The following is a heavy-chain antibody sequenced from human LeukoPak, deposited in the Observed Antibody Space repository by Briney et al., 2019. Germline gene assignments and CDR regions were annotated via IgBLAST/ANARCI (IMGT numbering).Heavy chain of an antibody. CDR3: AKCSTSAYTTGWCNWIDP. V-gene: IGHV3-23*01. Sequence: GGSLRLSCAASGFTFRNYNMNWVRQAPGKGLEWVSSTVSRGTTQYADSVKGRFTVSRDTSKNTLYLQMNSLRADDTAVYYCAKCSTSAYTTGWCNWIDPWGQGTLVTVSS. CDR1: GFTFRNYN. D-gene: IGHD6-19*01. J-gene: IGHJ5*02. CDR2: TVSRGTT.